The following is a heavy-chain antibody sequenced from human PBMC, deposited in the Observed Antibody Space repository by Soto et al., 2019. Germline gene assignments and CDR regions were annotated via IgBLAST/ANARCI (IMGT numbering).Heavy chain of an antibody. D-gene: IGHD3-10*01. CDR1: GDTFSFYS. Sequence: QVQLVQSGAEVKKPGSSVKVSCKASGDTFSFYSINWVRQAPGLGLEWMGRINPILRMSNYAQRFQGRVTLTPDQXTSTAYMELSSLRSEETAMYYCASSYGSGYRAFDYWGQGALVTVSS. J-gene: IGHJ4*02. CDR2: INPILRMS. V-gene: IGHV1-69*02. CDR3: ASSYGSGYRAFDY.